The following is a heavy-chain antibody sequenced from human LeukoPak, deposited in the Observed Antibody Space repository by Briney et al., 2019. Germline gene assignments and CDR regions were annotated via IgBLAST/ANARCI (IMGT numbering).Heavy chain of an antibody. CDR2: ISYDGSNK. CDR3: AKGPGIYCSSTSCRKPDY. J-gene: IGHJ4*02. D-gene: IGHD2-2*01. CDR1: GFTFSSYG. Sequence: PGGSLRLSCAASGFTFSSYGMHWVRQAPGKGLEWVAVISYDGSNKYYADSVKGRFTISGDNSKNTLYLQMNSLRAEDTAVYYCAKGPGIYCSSTSCRKPDYWGQGTLVTVSS. V-gene: IGHV3-30*18.